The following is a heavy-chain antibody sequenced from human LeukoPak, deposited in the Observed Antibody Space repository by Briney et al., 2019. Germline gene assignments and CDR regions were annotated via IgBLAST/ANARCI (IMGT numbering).Heavy chain of an antibody. CDR2: IYYSGST. D-gene: IGHD6-13*01. CDR1: GGSISSYY. V-gene: IGHV4-59*01. Sequence: SETLSLTCTVSGGSISSYYWSWIRQPPGKGLEWIGYIYYSGSTNYNPSLKSRVTISVDTSKNQFSLKLSSVTAADTAVYYCARASREQQLVQYYFDYWGQGTLVTVSS. CDR3: ARASREQQLVQYYFDY. J-gene: IGHJ4*02.